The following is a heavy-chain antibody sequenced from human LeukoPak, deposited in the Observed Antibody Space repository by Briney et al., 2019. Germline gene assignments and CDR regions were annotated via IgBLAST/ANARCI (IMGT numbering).Heavy chain of an antibody. D-gene: IGHD5-12*01. CDR1: GGSISSNY. CDR2: IYYSGST. Sequence: SETPSLTCTVSGGSISSNYWSWIRQPPGKGLEWIGYIYYSGSTNYNPSLKSRVAISVDTSKNQFSLKLSSVTAADTAVYYCARGRVAATTPFDYWGQGTLVTVSS. J-gene: IGHJ4*02. V-gene: IGHV4-59*01. CDR3: ARGRVAATTPFDY.